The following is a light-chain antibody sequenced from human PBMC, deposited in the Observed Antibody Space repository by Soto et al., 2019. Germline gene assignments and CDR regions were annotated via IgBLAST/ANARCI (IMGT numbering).Light chain of an antibody. CDR1: QSISSW. V-gene: IGKV1-5*01. J-gene: IGKJ1*01. CDR3: QQYNSYPWT. CDR2: DAS. Sequence: DIQMTQSPSTLSASVGDRVTITCRASQSISSWLAWYQQKPGKAPKLLIYDASSLESGVPSRFSGSGSGTEFTLTLPSLQPDDFATYYCQQYNSYPWTFGQGTKVESK.